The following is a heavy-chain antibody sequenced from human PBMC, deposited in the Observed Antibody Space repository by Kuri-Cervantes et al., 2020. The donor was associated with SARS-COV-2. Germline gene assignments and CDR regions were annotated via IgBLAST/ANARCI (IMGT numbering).Heavy chain of an antibody. CDR3: ARDLLRKFDWLSSDAFDI. CDR2: ISSSSSYI. CDR1: GITFSSYS. J-gene: IGHJ3*02. V-gene: IGHV3-21*01. D-gene: IGHD3-9*01. Sequence: GESLKISCAASGITFSSYSMNWVRQAPGKGLEWVSSISSSSSYIYYADSVKGRFTIPRDNAKNSLYLQMNSLRAEETAVYYCARDLLRKFDWLSSDAFDIWGQGTMVTVSS.